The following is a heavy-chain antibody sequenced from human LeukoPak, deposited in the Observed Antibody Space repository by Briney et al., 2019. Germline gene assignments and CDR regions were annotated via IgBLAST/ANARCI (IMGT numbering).Heavy chain of an antibody. CDR1: GFTVSSNY. CDR3: ARDQPSDSGDAFDI. D-gene: IGHD3-3*01. V-gene: IGHV3-53*01. CDR2: IYRGGST. J-gene: IGHJ3*02. Sequence: GGCLRLSCAASGFTVSSNYMSWVRQAPGKGREWVSVIYRGGSTKYADSVKGRFTISRDNSKNTLYLQMNSLRAEDTAVYYCARDQPSDSGDAFDIWGQGTMVTVSS.